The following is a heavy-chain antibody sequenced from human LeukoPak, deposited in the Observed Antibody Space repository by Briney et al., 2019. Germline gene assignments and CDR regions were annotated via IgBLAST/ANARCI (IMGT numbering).Heavy chain of an antibody. J-gene: IGHJ5*02. CDR3: ARGSKMLGYNWFDP. CDR1: GGSFSGYY. CDR2: INHSGST. Sequence: SETLSLTCAVYGGSFSGYYWTWIRQPPGKGLEWIGEINHSGSTNYIPSLKSRVTISVDTSKNQFSLKLSSVTAADTAVYYCARGSKMLGYNWFDPWGQGTLVTVSS. V-gene: IGHV4-34*01. D-gene: IGHD1-26*01.